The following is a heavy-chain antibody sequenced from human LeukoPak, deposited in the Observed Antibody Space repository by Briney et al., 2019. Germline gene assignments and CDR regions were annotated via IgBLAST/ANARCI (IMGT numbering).Heavy chain of an antibody. D-gene: IGHD5/OR15-5a*01. Sequence: TGGSLRLSCVASGFTFSDAWMSWVRQAPGKGLEWVGRIKSKIDGGTIDYGAPVKGRFTISRDDSRNTLYLQMNSLKTEDTAVYYCTTRRLNGCWGQGTLVTVS. CDR1: GFTFSDAW. CDR2: IKSKIDGGTI. J-gene: IGHJ4*02. CDR3: TTRRLNGC. V-gene: IGHV3-15*01.